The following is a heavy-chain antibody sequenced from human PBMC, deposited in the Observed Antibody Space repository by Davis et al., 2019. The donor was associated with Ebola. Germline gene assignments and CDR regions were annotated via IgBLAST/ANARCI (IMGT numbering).Heavy chain of an antibody. J-gene: IGHJ6*02. CDR3: ARSYDFWSGYYLRNYYYYGMDV. CDR1: GGSISSSSYY. D-gene: IGHD3-3*01. CDR2: IY. Sequence: SETLSLTCTVSGGSISSSSYYWGWIRQPPGKGLEWIGNIYYYNRSLKSRVTISVDTSKNQFSLKLSSVTAADTAVYYCARSYDFWSGYYLRNYYYYGMDVWGQGTTVTVSS. V-gene: IGHV4-39*07.